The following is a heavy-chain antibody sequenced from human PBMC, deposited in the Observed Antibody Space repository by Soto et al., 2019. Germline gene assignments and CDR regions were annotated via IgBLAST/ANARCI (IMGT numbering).Heavy chain of an antibody. V-gene: IGHV1-46*01. CDR1: GYTFTSYY. CDR2: INPSGGST. CDR3: ARTTNYYDSSGYYLTLGY. Sequence: ASVKVSCKVSGYTFTSYYMHWVRQAPGQGLEWMGIINPSGGSTSYAQKFQGRVTMTRDTSTSTVYMELSSLRSEDTAVYYCARTTNYYDSSGYYLTLGYWGQGTLVTVSS. J-gene: IGHJ4*02. D-gene: IGHD3-22*01.